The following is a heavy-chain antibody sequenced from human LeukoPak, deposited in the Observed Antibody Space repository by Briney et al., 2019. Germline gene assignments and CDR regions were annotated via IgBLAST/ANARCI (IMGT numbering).Heavy chain of an antibody. CDR2: IYHSGST. CDR3: AREAADYDMLTGYSQDDAFDI. V-gene: IGHV4-34*01. CDR1: GGSISDYY. J-gene: IGHJ3*02. Sequence: SETLSLTCTVSGGSISDYYWNWVRQPPGKGLEWIGEIYHSGSTNDNPSLKSRVTISVDKSKNQFSLKLSSVTAADTAVYYCAREAADYDMLTGYSQDDAFDIWGQGTMVTVSS. D-gene: IGHD3-9*01.